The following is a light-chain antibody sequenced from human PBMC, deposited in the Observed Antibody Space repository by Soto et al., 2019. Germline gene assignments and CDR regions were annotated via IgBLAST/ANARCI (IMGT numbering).Light chain of an antibody. CDR2: GAS. J-gene: IGKJ1*01. V-gene: IGKV3-15*01. CDR1: QSVGSN. Sequence: EIVMTQSPATLSVSPGDRAALSCSASQSVGSNLAWYQQKPGQAPRLLIYGASTRATGIPARFSGSGSGTEFTLTISSLQSEDFAIYFCQQYNNWPPDRTFGQGTKVEIK. CDR3: QQYNNWPPDRT.